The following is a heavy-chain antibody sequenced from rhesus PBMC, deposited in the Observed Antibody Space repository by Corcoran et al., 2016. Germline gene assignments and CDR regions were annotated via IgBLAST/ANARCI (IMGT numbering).Heavy chain of an antibody. J-gene: IGHJ4*01. CDR2: YYGSSGST. D-gene: IGHD1-38*01. Sequence: QVQLQESGPGVVKPSETLSLTCAVSGGSIGGGYDWSWIRQPPGKGLEWIGYYYGSSGSTNYNPSLKNRVTISKAACKNEFSLKLSSVTAADTAVDYCARDQSGTLEVDGYYFDYWGQGVLVTVSS. CDR1: GGSIGGGYD. CDR3: ARDQSGTLEVDGYYFDY. V-gene: IGHV4-76*01.